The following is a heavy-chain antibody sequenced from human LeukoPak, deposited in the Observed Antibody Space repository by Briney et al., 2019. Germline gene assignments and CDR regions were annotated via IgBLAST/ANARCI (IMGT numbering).Heavy chain of an antibody. J-gene: IGHJ4*02. D-gene: IGHD3-22*01. CDR1: GGSISSYY. CDR3: AVYYYDSSGYCPNLDY. Sequence: ASETLSLTCTVSGGSISSYYWSWIRQHPGKGLEWIGYIYYSGSTYYNPSLKSRVTISVDTSKNQFSLKLSSVTAADTAVYYCAVYYYDSSGYCPNLDYWGQGTLVTVSS. CDR2: IYYSGST. V-gene: IGHV4-59*06.